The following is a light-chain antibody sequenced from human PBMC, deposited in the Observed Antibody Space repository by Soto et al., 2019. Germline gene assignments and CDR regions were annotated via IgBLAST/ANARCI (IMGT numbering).Light chain of an antibody. Sequence: QSALTQPPSASGXPGQSVTISCTGTKNDIGVYDFVSWYQHHPGKAPRLIIYEVVQRPSGVPDRFSGSKSGNTASLTVSGLQAADEADYFCKSYAGSNTYVFGSGTKLTVL. CDR2: EVV. CDR1: KNDIGVYDF. V-gene: IGLV2-8*01. CDR3: KSYAGSNTYV. J-gene: IGLJ1*01.